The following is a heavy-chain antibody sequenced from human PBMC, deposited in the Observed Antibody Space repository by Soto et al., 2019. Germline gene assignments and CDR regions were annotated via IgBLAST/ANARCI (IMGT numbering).Heavy chain of an antibody. CDR2: ISGSGGST. CDR1: GFTFSSYA. V-gene: IGHV3-23*01. Sequence: GGSLRLSCAASGFTFSSYAMSWVRQAPGKGVEWVSAISGSGGSTYYADSVKGRFTISRDNSKNTLYLQMNSLRAEDTAVYYCAAHDYGDYGGGYFDYWGQGTLVTVSS. D-gene: IGHD4-17*01. CDR3: AAHDYGDYGGGYFDY. J-gene: IGHJ4*02.